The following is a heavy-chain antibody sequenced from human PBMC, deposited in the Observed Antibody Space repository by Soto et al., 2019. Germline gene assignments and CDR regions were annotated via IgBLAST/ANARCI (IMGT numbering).Heavy chain of an antibody. D-gene: IGHD4-17*01. Sequence: GGSLRLSCAASGFTFSSYAMSWVRQAPGKGLEWVSAISGSGGSTYYADSVKGRFTISRDNSKNTLYLQMNSLSAEDTAVYYCAKDQPYGDYGLGIYWGQGTLVTVSS. CDR2: ISGSGGST. CDR3: AKDQPYGDYGLGIY. CDR1: GFTFSSYA. V-gene: IGHV3-23*01. J-gene: IGHJ4*02.